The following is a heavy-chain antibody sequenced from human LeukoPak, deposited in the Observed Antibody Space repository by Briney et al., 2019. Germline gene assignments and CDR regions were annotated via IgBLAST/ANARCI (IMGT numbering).Heavy chain of an antibody. V-gene: IGHV1-69*13. CDR3: ARDQETIGGDGYNY. Sequence: SAKVSCKASGGTFSSYAISWVRQAPGQGLEWMGGIIPIFGTANYAQKFQGRVTITADESTSTAYMELSSLRSEDTAVYYCARDQETIGGDGYNYWGQGTLVTVSS. CDR1: GGTFSSYA. D-gene: IGHD5-24*01. CDR2: IIPIFGTA. J-gene: IGHJ4*02.